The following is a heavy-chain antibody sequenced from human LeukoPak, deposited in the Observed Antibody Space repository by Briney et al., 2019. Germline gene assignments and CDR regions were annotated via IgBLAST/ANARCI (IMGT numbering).Heavy chain of an antibody. CDR1: GGSISSGGYY. V-gene: IGHV4-31*03. D-gene: IGHD3-22*01. CDR3: ASGIARSDYDSSGFKFDY. CDR2: IYYSGST. Sequence: SQTLSLTCTVSGGSISSGGYYWSWIPQRPGKGLEWIGYIYYSGSTYYNPSLKSRVTISVDTSKNQFSLKLSSVTAADTAVYYCASGIARSDYDSSGFKFDYWGQGTLVTVSS. J-gene: IGHJ4*02.